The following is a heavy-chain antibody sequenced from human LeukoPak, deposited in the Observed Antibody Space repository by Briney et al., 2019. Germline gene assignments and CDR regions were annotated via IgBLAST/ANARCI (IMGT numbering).Heavy chain of an antibody. V-gene: IGHV3-30*03. Sequence: GGSLRLSCAASGFTFSTYGMHWVRQAPGKGLEWGAFISYDGSNKYYADSVKGRFTISRDNSKNTLYLQMNGLKADDTAVYYCARGGYYYDNSGGAFDIWGQGTLVTVSA. CDR3: ARGGYYYDNSGGAFDI. D-gene: IGHD3-22*01. J-gene: IGHJ3*02. CDR1: GFTFSTYG. CDR2: ISYDGSNK.